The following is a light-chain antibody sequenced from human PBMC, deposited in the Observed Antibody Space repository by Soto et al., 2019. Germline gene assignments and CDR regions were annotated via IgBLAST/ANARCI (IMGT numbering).Light chain of an antibody. CDR2: DVS. J-gene: IGLJ1*01. Sequence: QSVLAQPPSASGSPGQSVTISCTGTSSDVGGYIYVSWYQHHPGKAPKLMIYDVSKRPSGVPDRFSGSKSGNTASLTISGLQAEDEADYYCCSYAGSYTFVFGTGTKVTV. CDR1: SSDVGGYIY. CDR3: CSYAGSYTFV. V-gene: IGLV2-11*01.